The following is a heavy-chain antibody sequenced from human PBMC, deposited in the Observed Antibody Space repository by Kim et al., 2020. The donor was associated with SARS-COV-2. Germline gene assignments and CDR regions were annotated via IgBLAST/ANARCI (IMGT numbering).Heavy chain of an antibody. V-gene: IGHV3-9*01. J-gene: IGHJ4*01. Sequence: GGSLRLSCAASGFTFDDYAMHWVRQAPGKGLEWVSGISWNSGSIGYADSVKGRFTISRDNAKNSLYLQMNSLRAEDTALYYCAKDSSLWFGELSFFDYWG. D-gene: IGHD3-10*01. CDR3: AKDSSLWFGELSFFDY. CDR1: GFTFDDYA. CDR2: ISWNSGSI.